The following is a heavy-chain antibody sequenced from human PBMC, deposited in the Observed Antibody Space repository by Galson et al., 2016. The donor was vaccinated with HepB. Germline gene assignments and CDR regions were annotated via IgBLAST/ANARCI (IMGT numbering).Heavy chain of an antibody. V-gene: IGHV3-53*01. J-gene: IGHJ3*01. Sequence: SLRLSCAASGFTVRTLYMSWVRQAPGKGLEWVSVIHSGGSTYHADSVKGRFTVSRDDSKNTVYLQMNSLRVEDTAIYYCAREGFNAFDVWGQGTVGTISS. CDR2: IHSGGST. CDR1: GFTVRTLY. CDR3: AREGFNAFDV. D-gene: IGHD3-3*01.